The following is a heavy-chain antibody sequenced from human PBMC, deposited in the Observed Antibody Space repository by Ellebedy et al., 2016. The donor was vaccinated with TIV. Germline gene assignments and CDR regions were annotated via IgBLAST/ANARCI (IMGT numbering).Heavy chain of an antibody. V-gene: IGHV1-18*01. CDR1: GYTFTSYG. J-gene: IGHJ6*02. D-gene: IGHD2-2*01. Sequence: ASVKVSXKASGYTFTSYGISWVRQAPGQGLEWMGWISAYNGNTNYAQKLQGRVTMTTDTSTSTAYMELRSLRSDDTAVYYCARSTGYCSSTSCYLHYYGMDVWGQGTTVTVSS. CDR2: ISAYNGNT. CDR3: ARSTGYCSSTSCYLHYYGMDV.